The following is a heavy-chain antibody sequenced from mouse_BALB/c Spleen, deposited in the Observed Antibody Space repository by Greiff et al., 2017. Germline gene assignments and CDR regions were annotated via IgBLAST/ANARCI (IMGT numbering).Heavy chain of an antibody. V-gene: IGHV5-6*03. D-gene: IGHD2-2*01. CDR2: ISSGGSYT. J-gene: IGHJ2*01. CDR3: ARHEGYDGAYYFDY. CDR1: GFTFSSYG. Sequence: EVKLMESGGGLVKPGGSLKLSCAASGFTFSSYGMSWVRQTPDKRLEWVATISSGGSYTYYPDSVKGRFTISRDNAKNTLYLQMSSLKSEDTAMYYCARHEGYDGAYYFDYWGQGTTLTVSS.